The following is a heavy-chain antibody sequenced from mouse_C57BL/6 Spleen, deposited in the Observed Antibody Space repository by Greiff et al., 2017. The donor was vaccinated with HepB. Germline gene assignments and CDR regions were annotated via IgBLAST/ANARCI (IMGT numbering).Heavy chain of an antibody. Sequence: EVQLQQSGAELVRPGASVKLSCTASGFNIKDDYMHWVKQRPEQGLEWIGWIDPENGDTEYASKFQGKATITADTSSNTAYLQLSSLTSEDTAVYYGTGGLRRTEDFDYWGQGTTRTVSA. D-gene: IGHD2-2*01. CDR3: TGGLRRTEDFDY. V-gene: IGHV14-4*01. CDR2: IDPENGDT. J-gene: IGHJ2*01. CDR1: GFNIKDDY.